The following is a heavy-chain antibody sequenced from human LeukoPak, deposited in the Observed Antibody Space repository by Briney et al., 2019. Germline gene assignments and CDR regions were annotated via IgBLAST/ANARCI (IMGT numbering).Heavy chain of an antibody. J-gene: IGHJ4*02. D-gene: IGHD3-3*01. CDR2: FDPEDGET. V-gene: IGHV1-24*01. CDR3: ATGPHRAYYDFWSGYPPHFDY. CDR1: GYTLTELS. Sequence: GASVKVSCKVSGYTLTELSMHWVRQAPGKGLEWMGGFDPEDGETIYAQKFQGRVTMTEDTSTDTAYMELSSLRSEDTAVYYCATGPHRAYYDFWSGYPPHFDYWGQGTLVTVSS.